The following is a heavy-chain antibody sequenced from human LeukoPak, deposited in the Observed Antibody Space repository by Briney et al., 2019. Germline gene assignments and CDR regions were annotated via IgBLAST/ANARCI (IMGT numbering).Heavy chain of an antibody. CDR1: GYTFTSYY. Sequence: ASVKVSCTASGYTFTSYYMHWVRQAPGQGLEWMGLINPTGGSTGYAQKFQGRVTMTRDTSISTAYMELSRLRSDDTAVYYCARDHAPNYYYDSSSYNAYWGQGTLVTVSS. CDR3: ARDHAPNYYYDSSSYNAY. V-gene: IGHV1-2*06. CDR2: INPTGGST. D-gene: IGHD3-22*01. J-gene: IGHJ4*02.